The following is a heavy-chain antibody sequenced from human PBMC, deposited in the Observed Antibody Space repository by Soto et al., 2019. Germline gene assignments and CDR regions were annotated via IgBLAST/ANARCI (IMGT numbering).Heavy chain of an antibody. CDR1: GGSFSGYY. V-gene: IGHV4-34*01. CDR2: INHSGST. CDR3: ARVGRFRFMKYFDR. J-gene: IGHJ2*01. Sequence: PSETLSLTCAVYGGSFSGYYWSWIRQPPGKGLEWIGEINHSGSTNYNPSLKSRVTISVDTSKNQFSLKLSSVTAADTAVYYCARVGRFRFMKYFDRWGRRTLDTVSS. D-gene: IGHD3-16*01.